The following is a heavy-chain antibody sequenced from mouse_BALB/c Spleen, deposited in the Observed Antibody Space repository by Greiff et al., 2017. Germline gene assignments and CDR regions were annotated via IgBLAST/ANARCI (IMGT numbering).Heavy chain of an antibody. V-gene: IGHV1-80*01. CDR3: ARWGCYYRYDGGFAY. Sequence: QVQLQQSGAELVRPGSSVKISCKASGYAFSSYWMNWVKQRPGQGLEWIGQIYPGDGDTNYNGKFKGKATLTADKSSSTAYMQLSSLTSEDSAVYFCARWGCYYRYDGGFAYWGQGTLVTVSA. CDR1: GYAFSSYW. D-gene: IGHD2-14*01. CDR2: IYPGDGDT. J-gene: IGHJ3*01.